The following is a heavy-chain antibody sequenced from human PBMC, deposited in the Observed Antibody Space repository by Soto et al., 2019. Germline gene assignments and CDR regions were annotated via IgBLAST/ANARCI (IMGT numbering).Heavy chain of an antibody. CDR3: AGERGGATATLDYYYFYMDV. CDR2: INPNGGVT. Sequence: QVQLVQSGAEVRKPGASVTVSCRSSGDSFNDYYIHWVRQAPGQGFEWMGWINPNGGVTKYAQKCQGWVSMTRDTSIRTVYMQLSRLRSDDTAVYYCAGERGGATATLDYYYFYMDVWGTGTTVTVSS. J-gene: IGHJ6*03. D-gene: IGHD5-12*01. CDR1: GDSFNDYY. V-gene: IGHV1-2*04.